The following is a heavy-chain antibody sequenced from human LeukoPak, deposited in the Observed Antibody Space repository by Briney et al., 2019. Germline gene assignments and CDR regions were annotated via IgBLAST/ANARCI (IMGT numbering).Heavy chain of an antibody. CDR2: IWYDGSNK. CDR1: GFTFSSYG. CDR3: ARDEHNSSGLDY. Sequence: PGRSLRPSCAASGFTFSSYGMHWVRQAPGKGLEWVAVIWYDGSNKYYADSVKGRFTISRDNSKNTLYLQMNSLRAEDTAVYYCARDEHNSSGLDYWGQGTLVTVSS. J-gene: IGHJ4*02. D-gene: IGHD6-19*01. V-gene: IGHV3-33*01.